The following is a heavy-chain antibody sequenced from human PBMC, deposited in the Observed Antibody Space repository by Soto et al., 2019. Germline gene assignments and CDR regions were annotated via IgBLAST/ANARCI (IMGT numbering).Heavy chain of an antibody. D-gene: IGHD6-19*01. V-gene: IGHV1-69*12. CDR3: AQTLGSAVAGPGRFDL. Sequence: QVQLVQSGPEVKKPESSVKVSCKASGGTFSRYAISWVRQAPGQGLEWMGGITPMFGTANYAQKFQDRVTTHAGEFNEKVHMELRRLRSEDTAVYYCAQTLGSAVAGPGRFDLWGRGTLVIVSS. CDR1: GGTFSRYA. J-gene: IGHJ2*01. CDR2: ITPMFGTA.